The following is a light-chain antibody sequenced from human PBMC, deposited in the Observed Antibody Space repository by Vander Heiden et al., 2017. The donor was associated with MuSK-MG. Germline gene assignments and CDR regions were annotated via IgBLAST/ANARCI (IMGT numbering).Light chain of an antibody. CDR2: DVS. CDR3: SSYTSSSTPRV. J-gene: IGLJ3*02. V-gene: IGLV2-14*01. CDR1: SSDVGGYNY. Sequence: QSALTQPASVSGSPGPSITISCTGTSSDVGGYNYVSWYQQHPGKAPKLMIYDVSNRPSGVSNRFSGSKSGNTASLTISGLQAEDEADYYCSSYTSSSTPRVFGGGTKLNV.